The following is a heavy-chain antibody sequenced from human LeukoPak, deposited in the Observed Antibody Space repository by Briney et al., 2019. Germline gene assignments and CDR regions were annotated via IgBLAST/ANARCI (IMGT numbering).Heavy chain of an antibody. D-gene: IGHD6-19*01. CDR3: AREKLEQWLVPVGDAFDI. V-gene: IGHV3-30*03. J-gene: IGHJ3*02. CDR1: GFTFSSYG. Sequence: GGSLRLSCAASGFTFSSYGMHWVRQAPGKGLEWVAVISYDGSNKYYADSVKGRFTISRDNSKNTLYLQMNSLRAEDTAVYYCAREKLEQWLVPVGDAFDIWGQGTMVTVSS. CDR2: ISYDGSNK.